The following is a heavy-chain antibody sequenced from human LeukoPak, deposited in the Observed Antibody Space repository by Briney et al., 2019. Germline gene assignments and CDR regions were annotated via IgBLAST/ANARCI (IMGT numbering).Heavy chain of an antibody. V-gene: IGHV3-49*04. CDR3: TRVGRMAVAGNSLDY. J-gene: IGHJ4*02. Sequence: GGSLRLSCTASGFTFGDYAMSWVRQAPGKGLEWVGMIRSKTYSATTEYAASVKGGFTFSRDDSKGIAYLQMNSLKTEDTAVYYCTRVGRMAVAGNSLDYWGQGTLVTVSA. CDR2: IRSKTYSATT. D-gene: IGHD6-19*01. CDR1: GFTFGDYA.